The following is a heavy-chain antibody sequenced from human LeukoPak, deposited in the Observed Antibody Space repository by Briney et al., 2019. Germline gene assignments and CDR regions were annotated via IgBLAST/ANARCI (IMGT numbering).Heavy chain of an antibody. CDR2: ISSSSSYI. CDR1: GFTFSSYS. CDR3: ASKRGGIAAAASLWFDP. J-gene: IGHJ5*02. D-gene: IGHD6-13*01. V-gene: IGHV3-21*01. Sequence: GGSLRLSCAASGFTFSSYSMNWVRQAPGKGLEWVSSISSSSSYINYADSVKGRFTISRDNAKNSLYLQMNSLRAEDTAVYYCASKRGGIAAAASLWFDPWGQGTLVTVSS.